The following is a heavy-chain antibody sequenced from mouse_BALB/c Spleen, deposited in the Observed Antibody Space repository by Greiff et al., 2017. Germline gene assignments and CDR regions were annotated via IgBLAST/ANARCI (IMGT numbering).Heavy chain of an antibody. CDR3: NSRDYDWYFDV. D-gene: IGHD2-4*01. V-gene: IGHV14-4*02. CDR1: GFNIKDYY. CDR2: IDPENGDT. J-gene: IGHJ1*01. Sequence: EVQLQQSGAELVRSGASVKLSCTASGFNIKDYYMHWVKQRPEQGLEWIGWIDPENGDTEYAPKFQGKATMTADTSSNTAYLQLSSLTSEDTAVYYCNSRDYDWYFDVWGAGTTVTVSS.